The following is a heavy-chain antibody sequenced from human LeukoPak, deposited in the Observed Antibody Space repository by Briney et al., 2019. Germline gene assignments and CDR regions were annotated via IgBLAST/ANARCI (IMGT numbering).Heavy chain of an antibody. J-gene: IGHJ4*02. CDR1: GFTLCRYA. CDR3: VKTREGY. Sequence: PGGSLRLSCSASGFTLCRYAMHWGCQTPGKGMEYVSSISSNGGSTYYADSVKDRFTISRDNSKNTLYLQMSSLRAEDTAFYYCVKTREGYWGQGTLVTVSS. CDR2: ISSNGGST. V-gene: IGHV3-64D*06.